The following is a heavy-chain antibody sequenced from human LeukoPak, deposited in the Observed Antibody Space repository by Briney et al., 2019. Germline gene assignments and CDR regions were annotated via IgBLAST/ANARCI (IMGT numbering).Heavy chain of an antibody. CDR2: IYYSGST. J-gene: IGHJ4*02. V-gene: IGHV4-59*01. Sequence: SETLSLTCTVSGGSISSYYWSWTRQPPGKGLEWIGYIYYSGSTNYNPSLKSRVTISVDTSKNQFSLKLSSVTAADTAVYYCARSGYSSGWYHYWGQGTLVTVSS. D-gene: IGHD6-19*01. CDR1: GGSISSYY. CDR3: ARSGYSSGWYHY.